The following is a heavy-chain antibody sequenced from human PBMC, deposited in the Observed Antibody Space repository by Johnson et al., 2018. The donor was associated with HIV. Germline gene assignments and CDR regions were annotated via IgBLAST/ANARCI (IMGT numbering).Heavy chain of an antibody. CDR1: GFTFSSYG. CDR2: IRFDGSNK. V-gene: IGHV3-30*02. Sequence: VQLVESGGGVVQPGGSLRLSCAASGFTFSSYGMHWVRQAPGKGLEWVAFIRFDGSNKYYADSVKGRFTISRDNSKNTLYLQMNSLRAEDTAVYYCAKDVGNYWPNAFDVWGQGTMLTVSS. D-gene: IGHD3-22*01. J-gene: IGHJ3*01. CDR3: AKDVGNYWPNAFDV.